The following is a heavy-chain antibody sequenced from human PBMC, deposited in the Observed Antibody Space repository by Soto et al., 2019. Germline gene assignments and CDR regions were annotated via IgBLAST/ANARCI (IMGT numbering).Heavy chain of an antibody. CDR2: ISYDGRET. CDR3: ATDPVAVTGSFIDS. Sequence: PGGSLRLSCAASGFTFSAYAFHWVRQAPGKGLEWLSVISYDGRETHYADSVEGRFIISRDSSKKTAYLQMNSLRGDDTAVYFCATDPVAVTGSFIDSWGQRTVVTVSS. J-gene: IGHJ4*02. D-gene: IGHD2-21*02. V-gene: IGHV3-30-3*01. CDR1: GFTFSAYA.